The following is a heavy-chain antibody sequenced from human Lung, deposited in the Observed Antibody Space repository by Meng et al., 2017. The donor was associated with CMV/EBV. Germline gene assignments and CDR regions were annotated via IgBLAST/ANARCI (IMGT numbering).Heavy chain of an antibody. CDR3: VRGRGLDA. CDR1: GFTFSSYW. J-gene: IGHJ6*02. V-gene: IGHV3-7*01. D-gene: IGHD6-25*01. Sequence: SCAASGFTFSSYWMSWVRQAPGQGLEWVANIKEDGSERDYVDSVEGRFTISRDNSRNSLFLEMNSLRVGDTAVYYCVRGRGLDAWGQGTTVTVSS. CDR2: IKEDGSER.